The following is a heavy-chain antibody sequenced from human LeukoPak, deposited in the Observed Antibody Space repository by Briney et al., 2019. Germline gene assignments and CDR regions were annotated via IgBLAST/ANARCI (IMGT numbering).Heavy chain of an antibody. J-gene: IGHJ4*02. CDR2: INPNSGGT. D-gene: IGHD3-10*01. V-gene: IGHV1-2*02. CDR3: ARDSGVTMVRGVHFDY. Sequence: ASVKVSCKASGYTFTGYYMHWVRQAPGQGLEWMGWINPNSGGTNYAQKFQGRVTMTRDTSISTAYMELSRLRSDDTAVYYCARDSGVTMVRGVHFDYWGQGTLVTVSS. CDR1: GYTFTGYY.